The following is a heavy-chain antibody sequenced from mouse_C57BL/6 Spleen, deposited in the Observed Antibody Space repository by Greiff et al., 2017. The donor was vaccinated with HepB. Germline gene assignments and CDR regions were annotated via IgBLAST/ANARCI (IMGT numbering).Heavy chain of an antibody. CDR3: ARRGRDYGSSYDDY. CDR2: IDPSDSYT. CDR1: GYTFTSYW. D-gene: IGHD1-1*01. J-gene: IGHJ2*01. V-gene: IGHV1-69*01. Sequence: QVQLQQPGAELVMPGASVKLSCKASGYTFTSYWMHWVKQRPGQGLEWIGEIDPSDSYTNYNQKFKGKSTLTVDKSSSTAYMQLSSLTSEDSAVYYCARRGRDYGSSYDDYWGQGTTLTVSS.